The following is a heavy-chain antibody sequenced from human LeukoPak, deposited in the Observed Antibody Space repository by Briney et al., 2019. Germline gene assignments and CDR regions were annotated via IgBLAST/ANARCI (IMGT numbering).Heavy chain of an antibody. CDR2: ISSSSSYI. J-gene: IGHJ4*02. V-gene: IGHV3-21*01. D-gene: IGHD3-22*01. Sequence: GGSLRLSCAASGSTFSSYSMNWVRQAPGKGLEWVSSISSSSSYIYYADSVKGRFTISRDNAKNSLYLQMNSLRAEDTAVYYCARDGPYYYDSSGYSFLAYWGQGTLVTVSS. CDR3: ARDGPYYYDSSGYSFLAY. CDR1: GSTFSSYS.